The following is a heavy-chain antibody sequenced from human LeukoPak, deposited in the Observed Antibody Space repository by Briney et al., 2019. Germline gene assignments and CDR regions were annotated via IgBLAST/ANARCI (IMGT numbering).Heavy chain of an antibody. Sequence: SETLSLTCAVYGGSFSGYYWSWIRQPPGKGLEWIGEINHSGSTNYNPSLKSRVTISVDTSKNQFSLKLGSVTAADTAVYYCARAEGTAITHDYWGQGTLVTVSS. J-gene: IGHJ4*02. D-gene: IGHD5-18*01. V-gene: IGHV4-34*01. CDR1: GGSFSGYY. CDR3: ARAEGTAITHDY. CDR2: INHSGST.